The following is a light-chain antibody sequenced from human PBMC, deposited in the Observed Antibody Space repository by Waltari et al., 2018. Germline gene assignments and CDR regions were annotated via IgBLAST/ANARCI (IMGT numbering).Light chain of an antibody. Sequence: QPVLTQPPSSSASPGDSARLTCTLPSDINVGDFIIYWYQQKPGSPPRFLLYYKSDSEKAQGSRAPGRFSGSKDASANAGIFLISGLQSEDEADYYCMFWPNNVWVFGGGTKLTVL. J-gene: IGLJ3*02. CDR3: MFWPNNVWV. CDR1: SDINVGDFI. CDR2: YKSDSEK. V-gene: IGLV5-37*01.